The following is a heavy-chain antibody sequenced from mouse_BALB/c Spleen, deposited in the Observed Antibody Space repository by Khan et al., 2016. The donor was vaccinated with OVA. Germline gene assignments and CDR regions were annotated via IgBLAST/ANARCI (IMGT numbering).Heavy chain of an antibody. CDR2: INPKNGGT. D-gene: IGHD3-3*01. CDR1: GYTFPEYT. CDR3: ARDAGRY. V-gene: IGHV1-18*01. Sequence: VQLQQPGPELVKPGASVKISCKTSGYTFPEYTVHWVKQSLGKSLDWIGVINPKNGGTAYNQKFKGKATLTVDKSSSTAYMEFCSLTSDDSAVYYCARDAGRYWGQGTSVTVAS. J-gene: IGHJ4*01.